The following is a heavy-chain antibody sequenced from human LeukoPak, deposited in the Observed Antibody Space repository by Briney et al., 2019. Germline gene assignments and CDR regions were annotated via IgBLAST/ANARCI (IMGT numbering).Heavy chain of an antibody. CDR2: ISHDGII. Sequence: GGSLRLSCETAGLTFSSYVMHWVRRTPGKGLVWVSRISHDGIISYADSVKGRFTISRDNAKNTLILQMNSLRVEDTAVYYCARDWVYKIDYWGRGTLVTVSS. J-gene: IGHJ4*02. CDR3: ARDWVYKIDY. CDR1: GLTFSSYV. V-gene: IGHV3-74*01. D-gene: IGHD5-24*01.